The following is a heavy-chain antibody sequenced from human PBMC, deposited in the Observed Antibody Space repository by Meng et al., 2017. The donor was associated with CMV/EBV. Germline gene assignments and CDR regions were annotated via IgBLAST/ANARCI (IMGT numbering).Heavy chain of an antibody. CDR2: IIPILGIA. CDR3: ARVLRYCSGGSCYSGGYYFDY. CDR1: GGTFSSYT. J-gene: IGHJ4*02. Sequence: SVKVSCKASGGTFSSYTISWVRQAPGQGLEWMGRIIPILGIANYAQKFQGRVTITADKSTSTAYMELSSLRSEDTAVYYCARVLRYCSGGSCYSGGYYFDYWGQGTLVTVSS. V-gene: IGHV1-69*02. D-gene: IGHD2-15*01.